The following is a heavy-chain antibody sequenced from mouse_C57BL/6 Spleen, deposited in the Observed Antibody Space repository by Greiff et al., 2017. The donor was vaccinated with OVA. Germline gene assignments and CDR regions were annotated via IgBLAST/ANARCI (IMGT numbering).Heavy chain of an antibody. J-gene: IGHJ4*01. D-gene: IGHD1-1*01. Sequence: QVQLQQPGAELVKPGASVKMSCKASGYTFTSYWITWVKQRPGQGLEWIGDIYPGSGSTNYNEKFKSKATLTVDTSSSTAYMQLSSLTSEDSAVYYCARGDDYGSSSYAMDYWGQGTSVTVSS. CDR1: GYTFTSYW. CDR2: IYPGSGST. V-gene: IGHV1-55*01. CDR3: ARGDDYGSSSYAMDY.